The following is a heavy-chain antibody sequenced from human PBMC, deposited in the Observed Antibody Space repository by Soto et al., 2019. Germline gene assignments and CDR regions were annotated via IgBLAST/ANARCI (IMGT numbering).Heavy chain of an antibody. Sequence: ASVKVSRKASGYTFTNYGISWVRQAPGQGLEWMGWISPYNGNTNYAQKLQGRVTMTTDTSTSTPYMELRSLRSDDTAVYYCARIPNYDFWSGYFFFDYWGQGTLVTVSS. CDR3: ARIPNYDFWSGYFFFDY. J-gene: IGHJ4*02. V-gene: IGHV1-18*01. CDR2: ISPYNGNT. CDR1: GYTFTNYG. D-gene: IGHD3-3*01.